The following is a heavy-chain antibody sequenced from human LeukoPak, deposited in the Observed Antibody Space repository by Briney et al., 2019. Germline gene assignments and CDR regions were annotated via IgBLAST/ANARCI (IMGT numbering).Heavy chain of an antibody. CDR3: ASSRAIAEAGTRYYYYGMDV. J-gene: IGHJ6*02. Sequence: SVTLSLTCTVSIGSMCSLYWMWLRQPPGKAREGIGYIYYSGSTKYNHSLKSRVTISVDTSKDQFSLKLCSVTAADTAVYYGASSRAIAEAGTRYYYYGMDVWGQGTTVTVSS. V-gene: IGHV4-59*01. D-gene: IGHD6-13*01. CDR1: IGSMCSLY. CDR2: IYYSGST.